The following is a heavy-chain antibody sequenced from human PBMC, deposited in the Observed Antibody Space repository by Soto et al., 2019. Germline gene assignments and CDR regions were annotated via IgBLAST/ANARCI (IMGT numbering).Heavy chain of an antibody. CDR3: ATSTTGNSSSWFVY. V-gene: IGHV1-46*01. J-gene: IGHJ5*01. CDR1: GDTFTRNY. Sequence: QVQLVQSGAEVKKPGASVKVSCKASGDTFTRNYLHWVRQTPGQGLEWMGIIIPSSGSTNYAQKFQGRVSMTRDTSTSTVYMDLSNLKNEDTAVYYCATSTTGNSSSWFVYWGQGTLVTVSS. D-gene: IGHD6-13*01. CDR2: IIPSSGST.